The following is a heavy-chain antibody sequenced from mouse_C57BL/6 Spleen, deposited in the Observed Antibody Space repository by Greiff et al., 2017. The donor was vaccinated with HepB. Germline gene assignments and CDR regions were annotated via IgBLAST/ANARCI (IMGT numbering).Heavy chain of an antibody. V-gene: IGHV5-17*01. D-gene: IGHD1-1*01. CDR3: ARGDGSSYPSYWYFDV. Sequence: EVKVVESGGGLVKPGGSLKLSCAASGFTFSDYGMHWVRQAPEKGLEWVAYISSGSSTIYYADTVKGRFTISRDNAKNTLFLQMTSLRSEDTAMYYCARGDGSSYPSYWYFDVWGTGTTVTVSS. J-gene: IGHJ1*03. CDR1: GFTFSDYG. CDR2: ISSGSSTI.